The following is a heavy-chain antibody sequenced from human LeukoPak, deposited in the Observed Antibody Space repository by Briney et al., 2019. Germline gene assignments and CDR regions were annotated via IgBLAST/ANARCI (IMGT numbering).Heavy chain of an antibody. CDR1: GASISSSSYS. CDR2: VYYSGET. CDR3: AKTGYGGNPFDS. D-gene: IGHD4-23*01. J-gene: IGHJ4*02. V-gene: IGHV4-39*01. Sequence: PSETLSLTCTVSGASISSSSYSWGWIRQPPGKGLEWIGGVYYSGETHYNPSPKSRVTISVDVSKNQFSLKLSSVTAADTAVYYCAKTGYGGNPFDSWGQGTQVTVSS.